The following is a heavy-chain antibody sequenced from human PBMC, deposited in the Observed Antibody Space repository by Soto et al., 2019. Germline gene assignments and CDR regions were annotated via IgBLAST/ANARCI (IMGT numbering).Heavy chain of an antibody. CDR3: AREVGYSSGPYYYYMDV. J-gene: IGHJ6*03. Sequence: SVKVSCKASGGTFSSYTISWVRQAPGQGLEWMGRIIPILGIANYAQKFQGRVTITADKSTSTAYMELSSLRSEDTAVYYCAREVGYSSGPYYYYMDVWGKGTTVTVSS. V-gene: IGHV1-69*04. CDR1: GGTFSSYT. D-gene: IGHD6-19*01. CDR2: IIPILGIA.